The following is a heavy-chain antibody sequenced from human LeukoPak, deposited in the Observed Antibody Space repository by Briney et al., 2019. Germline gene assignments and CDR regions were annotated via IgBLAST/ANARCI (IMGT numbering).Heavy chain of an antibody. CDR1: GYTLTGYY. CDR2: IIPIFGTA. J-gene: IGHJ4*02. D-gene: IGHD3-22*01. Sequence: GASVKVSCKASGYTLTGYYMHWVRQAPGQGLEWMGGIIPIFGTANYAQKFQGRVTITADESTSTAYMELSSLRSEDTAVYYCARGGYYYDSTGNDYFDYWGQGTLVTVSS. CDR3: ARGGYYYDSTGNDYFDY. V-gene: IGHV1-69*13.